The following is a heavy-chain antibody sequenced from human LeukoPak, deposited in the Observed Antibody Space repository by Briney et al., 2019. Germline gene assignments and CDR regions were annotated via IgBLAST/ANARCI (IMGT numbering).Heavy chain of an antibody. Sequence: GRSLRRSCAASGFTFSSYSMHWVRQAPGKGLEWVAVISYDGSNEYYADSVKGRFTISRDNSKNTLYLQMNSLRAEDTAVYYCARDRSDYSIKYYYYYGMDVWGQGTTVTVSS. CDR3: ARDRSDYSIKYYYYYGMDV. D-gene: IGHD3-16*01. CDR1: GFTFSSYS. J-gene: IGHJ6*02. V-gene: IGHV3-30-3*01. CDR2: ISYDGSNE.